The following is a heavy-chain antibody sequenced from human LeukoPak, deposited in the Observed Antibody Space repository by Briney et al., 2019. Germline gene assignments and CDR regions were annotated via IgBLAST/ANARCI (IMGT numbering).Heavy chain of an antibody. CDR2: IKQDGSDK. J-gene: IGHJ4*02. D-gene: IGHD5-24*01. Sequence: GGSLRLSCAASGFSFSSYWMSWVRQAPGKGLEWVANIKQDGSDKKYVDSVKGRFTISRDNAKNSLYLQMNSLRVEDTAVYYCARVRLEDDGYNYLDYWGQGTLVTVSS. CDR3: ARVRLEDDGYNYLDY. V-gene: IGHV3-7*01. CDR1: GFSFSSYW.